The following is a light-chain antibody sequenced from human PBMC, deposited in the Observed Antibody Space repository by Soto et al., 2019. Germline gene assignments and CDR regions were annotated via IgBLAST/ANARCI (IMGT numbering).Light chain of an antibody. CDR3: QQLNSYSGT. V-gene: IGKV1-9*01. J-gene: IGKJ1*01. CDR2: DAS. Sequence: DIQLTQSPSFLSASVGDRVTITCRASQGISTYLAWYQQKLGKAPKLLIYDASTLQSGVPSRFSGSRSGTGFTLTISSLQPEDFATYYCQQLNSYSGTFGQGTKVDIK. CDR1: QGISTY.